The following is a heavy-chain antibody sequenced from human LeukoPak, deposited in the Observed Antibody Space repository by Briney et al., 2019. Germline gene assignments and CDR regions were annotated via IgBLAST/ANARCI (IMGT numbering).Heavy chain of an antibody. CDR1: GGTFSSYA. Sequence: SVKVSCKASGGTFSSYAISWVRQAPGQGLEWMGGIIPIFGTANYAQKFQGRVTITTDESTSTAYMELSSLRSEDTAVYYCASSILGAYYFDYWGQGTLVTVSS. J-gene: IGHJ4*02. CDR3: ASSILGAYYFDY. CDR2: IIPIFGTA. V-gene: IGHV1-69*05.